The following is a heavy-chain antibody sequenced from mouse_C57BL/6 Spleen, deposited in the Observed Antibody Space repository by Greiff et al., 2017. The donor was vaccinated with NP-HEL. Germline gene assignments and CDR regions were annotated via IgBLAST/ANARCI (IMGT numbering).Heavy chain of an antibody. J-gene: IGHJ2*01. V-gene: IGHV1-54*01. CDR1: GYAFTNYL. D-gene: IGHD3-1*01. CDR3: ARSGEKGDY. Sequence: VQLQESGAELVRPGTSVKVSCKASGYAFTNYLIEWVKQRPGQGLEWIGVINPGSGGTNYNEKFKGKATLTADKSSSTAYMQLSSLTSEDSAVYFCARSGEKGDYWGQGTTLTVSS. CDR2: INPGSGGT.